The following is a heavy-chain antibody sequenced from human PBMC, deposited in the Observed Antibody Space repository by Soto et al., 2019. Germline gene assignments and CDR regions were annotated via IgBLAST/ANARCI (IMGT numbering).Heavy chain of an antibody. J-gene: IGHJ4*02. CDR3: ARSPSAVVTPYYFDY. D-gene: IGHD2-21*02. CDR2: ISYDGSNK. CDR1: GFTFSSYA. V-gene: IGHV3-30*04. Sequence: QVQLVESGGGVVQPGRSLRLSCAASGFTFSSYAIYWVRQAPCKGLEWVAIISYDGSNKYYADSVKGRFTISRDNSMNTLYLQMNSLRAEDTAVYYCARSPSAVVTPYYFDYWGQGTLVSVSS.